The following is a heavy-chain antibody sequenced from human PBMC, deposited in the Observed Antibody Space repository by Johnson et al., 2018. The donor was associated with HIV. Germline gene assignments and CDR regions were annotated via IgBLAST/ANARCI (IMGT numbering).Heavy chain of an antibody. CDR3: AKGLGRAAAGTRNAFDI. CDR1: GFTFSSYA. J-gene: IGHJ3*02. CDR2: ISYDGSNK. D-gene: IGHD6-13*01. Sequence: QEKLVESGGGVVQPGRSLRLSCAASGFTFSSYAMHWVRQAPGKGLEWVAVISYDGSNKYYADSVKGRFTISRDNSKNTLYLQMNSLRAEDTDVYYCAKGLGRAAAGTRNAFDIWGQGTMVTVSS. V-gene: IGHV3-30*04.